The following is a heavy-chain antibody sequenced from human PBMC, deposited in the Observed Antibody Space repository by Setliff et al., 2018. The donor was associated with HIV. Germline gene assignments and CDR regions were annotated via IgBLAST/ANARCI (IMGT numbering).Heavy chain of an antibody. CDR2: INHSGST. V-gene: IGHV4-34*01. J-gene: IGHJ1*01. CDR1: GGSFSGYY. D-gene: IGHD6-6*01. CDR3: ASRPRGDSSFAYFQH. Sequence: SETLSLTCAVYGGSFSGYYWSWIRQPPGKGLEWIGEINHSGSTNHNPSLKSRVTISVDKSKNQFCLTLSSVTAADTAVYFCASRPRGDSSFAYFQHWGQGTLVTVSS.